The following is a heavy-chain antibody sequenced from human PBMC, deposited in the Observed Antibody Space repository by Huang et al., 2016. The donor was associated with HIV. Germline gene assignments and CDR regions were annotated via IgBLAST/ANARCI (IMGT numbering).Heavy chain of an antibody. CDR3: ARHGNYIFDN. V-gene: IGHV4-39*01. CDR2: MFYSGNT. Sequence: QLQLQESGPGLVKPSKTLSLTCTVSGGFVVSSSFYWGWIRQSPGKGLEWIGSMFYSGNTYYNPSLKSRVTISIDTFNNQFSLKLSSVTAADTAVYYCARHGNYIFDNWGQGTLVTVSS. CDR1: GGFVVSSSFY. J-gene: IGHJ4*02. D-gene: IGHD3-10*01.